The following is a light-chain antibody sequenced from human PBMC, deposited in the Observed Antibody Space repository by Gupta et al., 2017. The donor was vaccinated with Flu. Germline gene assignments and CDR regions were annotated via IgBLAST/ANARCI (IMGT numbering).Light chain of an antibody. CDR2: DDS. J-gene: IGLJ2*01. CDR1: NIGRKS. CDR3: QVCDTSSDHVV. Sequence: SYVLTQPPSVSVAAGQTARTSCGGNNIGRKSVHWYQQKPGQAPVLVVHDDSDRPSGIPERFSGSNSGTTATLTISRVEAGDEADYYCQVCDTSSDHVVFGGGTKLTVL. V-gene: IGLV3-21*02.